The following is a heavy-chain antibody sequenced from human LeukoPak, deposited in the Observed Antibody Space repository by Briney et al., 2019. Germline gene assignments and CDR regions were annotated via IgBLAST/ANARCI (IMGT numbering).Heavy chain of an antibody. CDR2: ISSSGSIR. J-gene: IGHJ4*02. D-gene: IGHD3-22*01. CDR1: GFTFSSYE. Sequence: GGSLRLSCAASGFTFSSYEMNWVRQAPGKGLEWVSYISSSGSIRYYADSVKGRFTISRDNAKNSLYLQMNSLRAEDTAVYFCARDLPYYDTSGYYGYWGQGTLVTVSS. V-gene: IGHV3-48*03. CDR3: ARDLPYYDTSGYYGY.